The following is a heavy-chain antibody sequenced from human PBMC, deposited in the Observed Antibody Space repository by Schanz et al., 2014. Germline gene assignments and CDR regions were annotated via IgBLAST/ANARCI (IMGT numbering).Heavy chain of an antibody. V-gene: IGHV4-31*03. D-gene: IGHD2-2*01. Sequence: QVQLQESGPGLVKPSQTLSLTCTVSGASISSGGYYWDWIRLLPGKGLEWIGYISYSGSTSFNPSLKSRLTMSVDTSKNQSSLRLSSVTAADTAIYYCSRGECSSTSCHEVAPPDDWGQGTLVTVSS. CDR1: GASISSGGYY. J-gene: IGHJ4*02. CDR3: SRGECSSTSCHEVAPPDD. CDR2: ISYSGST.